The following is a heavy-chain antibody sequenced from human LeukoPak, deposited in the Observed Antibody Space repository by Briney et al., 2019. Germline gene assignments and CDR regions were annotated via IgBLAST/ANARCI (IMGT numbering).Heavy chain of an antibody. V-gene: IGHV3-21*01. CDR1: GFTFSSDS. CDR3: ARDFIRDGVAILYYYYGMEV. CDR2: ISSSSSYI. J-gene: IGHJ6*02. Sequence: GGSLRLSCAASGFTFSSDSMNWVRQAPGKGLEWASSISSSSSYIYYADSVKGRFTISRDNAKTSLYLQMNSLRAADTAVYYCARDFIRDGVAILYYYYGMEVWGQGTTVTVSS. D-gene: IGHD3-3*01.